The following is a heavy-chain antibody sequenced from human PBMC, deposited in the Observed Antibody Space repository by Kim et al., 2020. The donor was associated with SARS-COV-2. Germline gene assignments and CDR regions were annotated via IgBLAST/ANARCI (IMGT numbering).Heavy chain of an antibody. J-gene: IGHJ4*01. CDR1: GFTLNNYP. CDR3: AKRNYFDY. CDR2: ITASGGST. Sequence: GGSLRLSCAASGFTLNNYPRSWVRQAPGKGLEWVSGITASGGSTYYADSVKGRFTISRDNSKNTLYLQMNSLRAEDTAVYYCAKRNYFDYWGHGTLVTVS. V-gene: IGHV3-23*01.